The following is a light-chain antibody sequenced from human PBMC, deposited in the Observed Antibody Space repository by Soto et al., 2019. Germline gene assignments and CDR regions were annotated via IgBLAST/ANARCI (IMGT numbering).Light chain of an antibody. CDR2: EGS. CDR1: SSDVGSYNL. J-gene: IGLJ3*02. V-gene: IGLV2-23*01. Sequence: QSALTQPASVSGSPGQSITISCTGTSSDVGSYNLVSWYQQHPGKAPKLMIYEGSKRPSGVSNRFSGSKSGNTASLTISGLKAEDEADYYCCSYAGSSTLFGGGTQLTVL. CDR3: CSYAGSSTL.